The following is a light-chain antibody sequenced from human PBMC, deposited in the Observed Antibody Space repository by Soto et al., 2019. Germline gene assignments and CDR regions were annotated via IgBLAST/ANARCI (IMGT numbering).Light chain of an antibody. CDR3: QQYNSYSYT. Sequence: DIQMTQSPSSLSASIGDRVTITCQASHDIKKYLSWYQQKPGKAPKLLIYDASSLESGVPSRFSGSGSGTEFTLTITSLQPDDFATYYCQQYNSYSYTFGQGTKVDIK. J-gene: IGKJ2*01. CDR1: HDIKKY. V-gene: IGKV1-5*01. CDR2: DAS.